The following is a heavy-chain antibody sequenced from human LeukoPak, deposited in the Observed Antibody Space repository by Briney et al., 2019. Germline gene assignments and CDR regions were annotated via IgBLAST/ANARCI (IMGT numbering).Heavy chain of an antibody. D-gene: IGHD3-10*01. V-gene: IGHV3-15*01. CDR2: IKNKNSGRTT. Sequence: GGSLRLSCAASGFIFPNAWMHWVRQAPGKGLEWVGRIKNKNSGRTTNYIAPVKGRFTISRDDSRNTLYLEMDSLKTEDTAVYYCVPDGGLLPYYFTYWGQGTLVTVSS. CDR3: VPDGGLLPYYFTY. CDR1: GFIFPNAW. J-gene: IGHJ1*01.